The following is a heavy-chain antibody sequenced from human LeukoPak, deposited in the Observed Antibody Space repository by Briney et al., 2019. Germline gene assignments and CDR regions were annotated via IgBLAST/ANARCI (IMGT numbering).Heavy chain of an antibody. V-gene: IGHV4-4*09. D-gene: IGHD4-23*01. J-gene: IGHJ6*03. Sequence: SETLSLTCTVSGGSISSYYWSWVRQPPGKGLEWIGYVYTSGAANYNSSLKSRVTISVDTSKNHFSLRLSSGTAADTAVYYCARHSRYGGSPTSYFYHYYMDVWGKGTTVTVSS. CDR1: GGSISSYY. CDR2: VYTSGAA. CDR3: ARHSRYGGSPTSYFYHYYMDV.